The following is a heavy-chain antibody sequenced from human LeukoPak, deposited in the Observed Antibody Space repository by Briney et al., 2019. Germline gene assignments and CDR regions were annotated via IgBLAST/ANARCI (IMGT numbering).Heavy chain of an antibody. CDR1: GGSVSRGSYY. J-gene: IGHJ4*02. CDR3: ARGDSSSFYFDY. V-gene: IGHV4-61*01. Sequence: SETLFLTCTLSGGSVSRGSYYWSWIRQPPGKGLEWIGYIYYSGSTNYNPSLKSRVTISVDTSKNQFSLKLSSVTAADTAVYYCARGDSSSFYFDYWGRGTLVTVSS. CDR2: IYYSGST. D-gene: IGHD6-6*01.